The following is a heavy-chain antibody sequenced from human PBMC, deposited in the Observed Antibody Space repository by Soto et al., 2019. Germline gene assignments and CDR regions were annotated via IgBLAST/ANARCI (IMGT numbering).Heavy chain of an antibody. CDR3: AIEKTSYVMEV. J-gene: IGHJ6*02. CDR1: GYTFTSYD. CDR2: MNPNSGNT. V-gene: IGHV1-8*01. Sequence: QVQLVQSVAEVKKPGDSVKVSCKASGYTFTSYDITWVRQATGQGLEWMGWMNPNSGNTGYAQKFQGRVTMTRDTYISTAYMELSSLRSEDTAGYYCAIEKTSYVMEVWGQGTTVTVSS.